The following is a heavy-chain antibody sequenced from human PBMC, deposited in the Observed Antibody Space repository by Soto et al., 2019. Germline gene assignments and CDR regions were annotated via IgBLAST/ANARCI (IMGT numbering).Heavy chain of an antibody. Sequence: SVKVSCKASGFTFTSSAVQWVRQARGQRLEWIGWIVVGSGNTNYAQKFQERVTITRDMSTSTAYMELSSLRSEDTAVYYCAAETYYDFWSGYPNFDYWGQGTLVAVSS. CDR2: IVVGSGNT. V-gene: IGHV1-58*01. CDR1: GFTFTSSA. D-gene: IGHD3-3*01. J-gene: IGHJ4*02. CDR3: AAETYYDFWSGYPNFDY.